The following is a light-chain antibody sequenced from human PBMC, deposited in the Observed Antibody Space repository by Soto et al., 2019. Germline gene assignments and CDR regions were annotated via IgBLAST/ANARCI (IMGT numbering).Light chain of an antibody. CDR3: QQYGCSPPCT. V-gene: IGKV3-20*01. J-gene: IGKJ5*01. CDR1: QSVSSSY. Sequence: DIVLTQSPCTLSLSPGERATLSCRASQSVSSSYLAWYQQKPGQTPRLLIYGASSRSTGLPERFCGSGSGTDFSITISSRQPQDVAVYYCQQYGCSPPCTFGQGTRLEIK. CDR2: GAS.